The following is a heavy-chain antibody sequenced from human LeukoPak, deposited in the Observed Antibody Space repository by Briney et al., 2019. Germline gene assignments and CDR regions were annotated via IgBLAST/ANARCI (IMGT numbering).Heavy chain of an antibody. D-gene: IGHD1-14*01. CDR2: IYYSGST. CDR1: GVSISSSNSY. Sequence: SETLSLTCTVSGVSISSSNSYWGWIRQPPGKGLEWIGSIYYSGSTNYNPSLKSRVTISEDTSKNQFSLKLNSVTAADTAVYYCARGVSGILDAFDIWGQGTMVTVSS. J-gene: IGHJ3*02. CDR3: ARGVSGILDAFDI. V-gene: IGHV4-39*07.